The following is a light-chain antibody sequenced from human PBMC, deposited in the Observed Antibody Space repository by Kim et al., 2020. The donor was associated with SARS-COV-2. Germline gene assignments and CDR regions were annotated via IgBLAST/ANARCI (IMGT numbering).Light chain of an antibody. J-gene: IGKJ1*01. CDR3: HQYGSSPRT. CDR1: QSVRSSY. Sequence: EIVLTQSPLPLSLSPGERATLSCRASQSVRSSYLAWYQQKPGQAPRLLIYGASSRATGIPDRFSGSGSGTDFTLTISRLAPEDFVVYYCHQYGSSPRTFGQGTKVDIK. V-gene: IGKV3-20*01. CDR2: GAS.